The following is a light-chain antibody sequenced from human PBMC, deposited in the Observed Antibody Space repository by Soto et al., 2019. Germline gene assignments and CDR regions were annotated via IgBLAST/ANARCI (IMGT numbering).Light chain of an antibody. V-gene: IGLV2-14*01. CDR3: SSYTSSSTQV. CDR2: DVS. Sequence: QSVLTQPASVSGSPGQSITISCTGTSSDVGGYNYVSWYQQHPGKAPKLMIYDVSNRPSGVSNRFSGSKSGNTASLTISGLQAEDEAEYYCSSYTSSSTQVFGGGTQLTVL. CDR1: SSDVGGYNY. J-gene: IGLJ2*01.